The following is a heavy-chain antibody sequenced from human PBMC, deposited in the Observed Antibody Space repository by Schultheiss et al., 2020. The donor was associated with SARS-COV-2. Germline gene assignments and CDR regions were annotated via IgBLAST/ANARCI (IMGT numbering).Heavy chain of an antibody. D-gene: IGHD4-17*01. CDR3: ARVLVGLRGPETDDY. CDR2: MWFDGTNK. V-gene: IGHV3-33*08. J-gene: IGHJ4*02. CDR1: GFTFSSYG. Sequence: GGSLRLSCAASGFTFSSYGMHWVRQAPGKGLEWVAVMWFDGTNKYYGDSVKGRFTISRDNAKNSLYLQMNSLRAEDTAVYYCARVLVGLRGPETDDYWGQGTLVTVSS.